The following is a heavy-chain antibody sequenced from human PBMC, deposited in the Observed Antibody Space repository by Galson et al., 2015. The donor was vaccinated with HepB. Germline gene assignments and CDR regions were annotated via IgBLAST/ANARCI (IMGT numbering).Heavy chain of an antibody. Sequence: SLRLSCAASGFTFSSYAVHWVRQAPGKGLEWVAVISYDGSNKYYADSVKGRFTISRDNSKNTLYLQMNSLRAEDTAVYYCARETLVTFGGVIVEGDAFDIWGQGTMVTVSS. CDR3: ARETLVTFGGVIVEGDAFDI. CDR1: GFTFSSYA. D-gene: IGHD3-16*02. J-gene: IGHJ3*02. V-gene: IGHV3-30*04. CDR2: ISYDGSNK.